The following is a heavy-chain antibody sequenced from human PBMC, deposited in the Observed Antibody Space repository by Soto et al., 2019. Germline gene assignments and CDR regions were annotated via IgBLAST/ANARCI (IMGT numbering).Heavy chain of an antibody. CDR3: AKDETAVAVTFDY. Sequence: LRLSCAASGFTFSSYAMSWVRQAPGKGLEWVSAISGSGGSTYYADSVKGRFTISRDNSKDTLYLQMNSLRAEDTAVYYCAKDETAVAVTFDYWGQGALVTVSS. J-gene: IGHJ4*02. V-gene: IGHV3-23*01. CDR1: GFTFSSYA. D-gene: IGHD6-19*01. CDR2: ISGSGGST.